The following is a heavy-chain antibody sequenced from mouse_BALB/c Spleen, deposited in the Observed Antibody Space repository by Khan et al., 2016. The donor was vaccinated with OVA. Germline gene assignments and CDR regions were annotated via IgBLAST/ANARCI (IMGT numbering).Heavy chain of an antibody. J-gene: IGHJ3*01. CDR2: IDPFSGDT. CDR1: GYSFTSYY. D-gene: IGHD2-2*01. CDR3: TRHGYVAWFTF. Sequence: EVQLQQSGPELMKPGASVKISCKASGYSFTSYYIHWVMESHGKSLEWIGYIDPFSGDTTYNQKFKGKATLTVDTSSSTAYILLSNLTSEDSAVSYSTRHGYVAWFTFWGQGTLVTVSA. V-gene: IGHV1S135*01.